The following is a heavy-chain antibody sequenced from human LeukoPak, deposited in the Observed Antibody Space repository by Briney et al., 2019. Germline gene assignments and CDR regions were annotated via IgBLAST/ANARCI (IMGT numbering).Heavy chain of an antibody. D-gene: IGHD3-22*01. CDR2: IHCGST. CDR3: ACLTTADAFDI. CDR1: GGSISSSSYY. V-gene: IGHV4-39*07. J-gene: IGHJ3*02. Sequence: SETLSLTCTVSGGSISSSSYYWGWIRQPPGKGLEWIGSIHCGSTNYNPSLKSRVTISVDTSKNQFSLKLSSVTAADTAVYYCACLTTADAFDIWGQGTMVTVSS.